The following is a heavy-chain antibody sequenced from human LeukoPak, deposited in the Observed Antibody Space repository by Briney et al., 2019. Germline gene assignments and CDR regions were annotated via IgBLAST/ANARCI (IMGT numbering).Heavy chain of an antibody. V-gene: IGHV3-30*04. CDR1: GFTFSNYA. CDR3: ARERNRGRLDITGTTNASDI. CDR2: TSHDGNKE. Sequence: GGSLRLSCAVSGFTFSNYAMHWVRQAPGKGLEWVAVTSHDGNKEYYADSVKGRFTISRDNSENTLYLQMNSLRAEDAAVYYCARERNRGRLDITGTTNASDIWGQGTMVTVSS. D-gene: IGHD1-7*01. J-gene: IGHJ3*02.